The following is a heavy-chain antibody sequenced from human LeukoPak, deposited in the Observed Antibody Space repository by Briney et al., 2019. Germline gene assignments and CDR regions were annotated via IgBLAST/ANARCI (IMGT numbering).Heavy chain of an antibody. Sequence: SETLSLTCILSPGSIVDHSWSWLRQSPGKGLEWLGYISYSVSTKYNPSLRGRGTMSLDRSKNKFSLNLGSVSAADTAVYYCARGREFWSNYFGFDPWGQGSLVTVSS. D-gene: IGHD3-3*01. V-gene: IGHV4-59*11. CDR2: ISYSVST. CDR1: PGSIVDHS. CDR3: ARGREFWSNYFGFDP. J-gene: IGHJ5*02.